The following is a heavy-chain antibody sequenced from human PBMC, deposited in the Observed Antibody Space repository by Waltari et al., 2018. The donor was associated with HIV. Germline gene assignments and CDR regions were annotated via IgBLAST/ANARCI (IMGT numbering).Heavy chain of an antibody. D-gene: IGHD2-2*01. J-gene: IGHJ4*02. CDR2: ISGSVGSR. CDR3: AKVPVLPTGREDY. Sequence: EVQLVESGGGLVQPGESLRLSCAASGFTFSMYVMTWVRQAPGNGLRWVAGISGSVGSRYYTDSVKGRFTISRDNSKKTLYLQMDSLRAEDTAVYYCAKVPVLPTGREDYWGQGTLVTVSS. CDR1: GFTFSMYV. V-gene: IGHV3-23*04.